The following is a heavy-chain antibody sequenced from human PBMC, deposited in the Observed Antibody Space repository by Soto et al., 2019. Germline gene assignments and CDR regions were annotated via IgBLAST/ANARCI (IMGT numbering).Heavy chain of an antibody. Sequence: QVQLVESGGGVVQPGRSLRLSCAASGFTFSSYGMHWVRQAPGKGLEWVAVIWYDGSNKYYADSVKGRFTISRDSSKNTLYLQMNSLRAEDTAVYYCARDGYYDFWSGYYGFDYWGQGTLVTVSS. D-gene: IGHD3-3*01. V-gene: IGHV3-33*01. CDR3: ARDGYYDFWSGYYGFDY. CDR1: GFTFSSYG. CDR2: IWYDGSNK. J-gene: IGHJ4*02.